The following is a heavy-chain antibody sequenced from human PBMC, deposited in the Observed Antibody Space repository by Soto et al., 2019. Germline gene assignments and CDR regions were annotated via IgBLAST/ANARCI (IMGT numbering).Heavy chain of an antibody. CDR1: GGSISSYY. CDR3: ARGVVVAVDY. J-gene: IGHJ4*02. V-gene: IGHV4-59*01. Sequence: SETLSLTCSVSGGSISSYYWSWIRKPPGKGLEWIGYIYYSRSTHYSPSLKSRVTISVDTSKNQFSLKLSSVTAADTAVYYCARGVVVAVDYWGQGTLVPSPQ. D-gene: IGHD2-15*01. CDR2: IYYSRST.